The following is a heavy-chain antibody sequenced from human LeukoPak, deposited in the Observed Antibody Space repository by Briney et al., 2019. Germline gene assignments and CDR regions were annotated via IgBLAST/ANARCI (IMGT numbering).Heavy chain of an antibody. CDR3: NTWIEARINGY. D-gene: IGHD5-12*01. Sequence: PGGSLRLSCAASGFTFSDAWMSWARQAPGKGLEWVGLIKTKSAGGTTDYAAPVKGRFTISRDDSKNMVYLQMNSLKTEDTAVYYCNTWIEARINGYWGQGTLVTVSS. CDR1: GFTFSDAW. J-gene: IGHJ4*02. V-gene: IGHV3-15*07. CDR2: IKTKSAGGTT.